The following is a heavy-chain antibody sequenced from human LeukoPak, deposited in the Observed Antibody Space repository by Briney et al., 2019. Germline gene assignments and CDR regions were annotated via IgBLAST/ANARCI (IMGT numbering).Heavy chain of an antibody. CDR3: ARVRITMVRGVLHTYYFDY. J-gene: IGHJ4*02. V-gene: IGHV4-61*05. D-gene: IGHD3-10*01. Sequence: SETLSLTCTVSGGSISSSSYYWGWIRQPPGKGLEWIGYIYYSGSTNYNPSLKSRVTISVDTSKNQFSLKLSSVTAADTAVYYCARVRITMVRGVLHTYYFDYWGQGTLVTVSS. CDR1: GGSISSSSYY. CDR2: IYYSGST.